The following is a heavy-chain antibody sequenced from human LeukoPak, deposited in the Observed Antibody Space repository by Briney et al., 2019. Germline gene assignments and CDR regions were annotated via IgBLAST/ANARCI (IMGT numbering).Heavy chain of an antibody. Sequence: PGGSLRLSCAGSGFTFSSYGMHWVRQAPGKGLEWVSAISGSGGSTYYADSVKGRFTISRDNSKNTLYLQMNSLRAEDTAVYYCANGSALWFGELFDYWGQGTLVTVSS. CDR1: GFTFSSYG. CDR3: ANGSALWFGELFDY. J-gene: IGHJ4*02. D-gene: IGHD3-10*01. V-gene: IGHV3-23*01. CDR2: ISGSGGST.